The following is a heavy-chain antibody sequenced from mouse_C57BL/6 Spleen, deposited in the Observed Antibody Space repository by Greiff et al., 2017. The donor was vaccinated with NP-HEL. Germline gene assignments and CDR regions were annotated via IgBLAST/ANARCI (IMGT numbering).Heavy chain of an antibody. CDR2: IYPRDGST. D-gene: IGHD2-5*01. J-gene: IGHJ4*01. V-gene: IGHV1-78*01. CDR3: ARRDYYSNWGYAMDY. CDR1: GYTFTDHT. Sequence: QVQLQQSDAELVKPGASVKISCKVSGYTFTDHTIHWMKQRPEQGLEWIGYIYPRDGSTKYNEKFKGKATLTADKSSSKAYMQLNSLTSEDSAVYFCARRDYYSNWGYAMDYWGQGTSVTVSS.